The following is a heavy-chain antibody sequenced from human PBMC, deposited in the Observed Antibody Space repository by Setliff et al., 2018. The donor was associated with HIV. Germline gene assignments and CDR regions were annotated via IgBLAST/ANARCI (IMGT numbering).Heavy chain of an antibody. J-gene: IGHJ4*02. CDR2: IIPIFGTA. V-gene: IGHV1-69*13. CDR3: ARYHCSGGSCYFPYFDY. CDR1: GGTFSSYA. Sequence: ASVKVSCKASGGTFSSYAISWVRQAPGQGLEWMGGIIPIFGTANYAQKFQGRVTITADESTSTAYMELSSLRSEDTAVYYCARYHCSGGSCYFPYFDYWGQGTLVTVSS. D-gene: IGHD2-15*01.